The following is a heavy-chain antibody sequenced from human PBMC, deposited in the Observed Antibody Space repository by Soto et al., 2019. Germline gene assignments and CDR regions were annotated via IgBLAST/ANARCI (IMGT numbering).Heavy chain of an antibody. CDR2: MSGSSSTT. J-gene: IGHJ4*02. D-gene: IGHD1-7*01. V-gene: IGHV3-23*01. CDR3: AKNQERELPRVIDF. CDR1: GLTFSNYA. Sequence: GGSLRLSCATSGLTFSNYAMSWVRQAPGGGLEWVSSMSGSSSTTYYADSVRGRFTISRDRSKNTLYLQMSSLRAEDTALYYCAKNQERELPRVIDFWGQGTLVTSPQ.